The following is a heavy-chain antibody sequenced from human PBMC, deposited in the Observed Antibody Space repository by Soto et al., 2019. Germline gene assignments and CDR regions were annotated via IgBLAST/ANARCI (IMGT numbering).Heavy chain of an antibody. CDR2: MSGSSSTT. J-gene: IGHJ4*02. D-gene: IGHD1-7*01. V-gene: IGHV3-23*01. CDR3: AKNQERELPRVIDF. CDR1: GLTFSNYA. Sequence: GGSLRLSCATSGLTFSNYAMSWVRQAPGGGLEWVSSMSGSSSTTYYADSVRGRFTISRDRSKNTLYLQMSSLRAEDTALYYCAKNQERELPRVIDFWGQGTLVTSPQ.